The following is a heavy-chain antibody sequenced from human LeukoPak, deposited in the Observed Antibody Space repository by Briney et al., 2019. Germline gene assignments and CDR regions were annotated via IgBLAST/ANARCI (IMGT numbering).Heavy chain of an antibody. CDR2: ISYDGSNK. D-gene: IGHD6-6*01. J-gene: IGHJ4*02. CDR3: AKDQGSSSGFDY. V-gene: IGHV3-30*18. CDR1: GFTFSSYG. Sequence: GGSLRLSCAASGFTFSSYGMHWVRQAPGKGLEWVAVISYDGSNKYYADPVKGRFTISRDNSKNTLYLQMNSLRAEDTAVYYCAKDQGSSSGFDYWGQGTLVTVSS.